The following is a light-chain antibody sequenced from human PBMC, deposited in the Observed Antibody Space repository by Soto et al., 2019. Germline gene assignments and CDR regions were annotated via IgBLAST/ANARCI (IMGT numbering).Light chain of an antibody. J-gene: IGLJ1*01. CDR1: SSDVGGYSY. Sequence: QSALTQPPSASGSPGQSVTISCTGTSSDVGGYSYVSWYQQHPGKAPKLMIYEVSKRPSGVPDRFSGSKSGNTASLTVSGLQAEDEADYYCVSYAGSDTYVFGTGIKVTVL. V-gene: IGLV2-8*01. CDR2: EVS. CDR3: VSYAGSDTYV.